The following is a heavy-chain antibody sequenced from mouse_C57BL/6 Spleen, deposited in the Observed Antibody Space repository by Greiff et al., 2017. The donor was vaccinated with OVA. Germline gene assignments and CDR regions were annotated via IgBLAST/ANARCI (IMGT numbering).Heavy chain of an antibody. CDR2: IHPNSGST. V-gene: IGHV1-64*01. D-gene: IGHD1-1*01. J-gene: IGHJ2*01. CDR3: AREGLLRYPDY. CDR1: GYTFTSSW. Sequence: QVQLQQPGAELVKPGASVKLSCKASGYTFTSSWMHWVKQRPGQGLEWIGMIHPNSGSTNYNEKFKSKATLTVDKSSSTAYMQLSSLTSEDSAVYYCAREGLLRYPDYWGQGTTLTVSS.